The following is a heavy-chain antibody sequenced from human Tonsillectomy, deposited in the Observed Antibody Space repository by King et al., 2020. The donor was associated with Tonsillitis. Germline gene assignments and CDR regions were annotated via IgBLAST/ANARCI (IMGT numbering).Heavy chain of an antibody. V-gene: IGHV3-33*01. D-gene: IGHD1-26*01. Sequence: VQLVESGGGVVQPGRSLTLSCAASGFTFNSYGMHWVRQAPGKGLEWVAVFWYDGSNKYYAEFVKGRFTISRDNSKNTLYLQMNSLRAEDTAVYYCARGRLPGVGNPGYRGQGTLVTVSS. J-gene: IGHJ4*02. CDR3: ARGRLPGVGNPGY. CDR1: GFTFNSYG. CDR2: FWYDGSNK.